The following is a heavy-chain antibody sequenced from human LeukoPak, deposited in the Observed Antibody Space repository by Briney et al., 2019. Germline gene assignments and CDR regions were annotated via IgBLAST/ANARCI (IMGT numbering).Heavy chain of an antibody. J-gene: IGHJ6*02. Sequence: GGSLRLSCAASGFTFSSYAMSWVRQAPGKGLEWVSSISSSSSYIYYADSVKGRFTISRDNSKNTLYLQMNSLRAEDTAVYYCARGGSTVTSFYYYYGMDVWGQGTTVTVSS. V-gene: IGHV3-21*01. CDR1: GFTFSSYA. D-gene: IGHD4-11*01. CDR2: ISSSSSYI. CDR3: ARGGSTVTSFYYYYGMDV.